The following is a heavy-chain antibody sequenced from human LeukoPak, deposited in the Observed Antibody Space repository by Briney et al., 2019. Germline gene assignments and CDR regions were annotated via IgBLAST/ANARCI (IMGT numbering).Heavy chain of an antibody. V-gene: IGHV3-21*01. CDR3: ARVDYYGSGSYFWFDP. J-gene: IGHJ5*02. D-gene: IGHD3-10*01. CDR1: GFTFSSYS. CDR2: ISSSSSYI. Sequence: GGSLRLSCAASGFTFSSYSMNWVRQAPGKGLEWVSSISSSSSYIYYADSVKGRFTISRDNAKNSLHLQMNSLRAEDTAVYYCARVDYYGSGSYFWFDPWGQGTLVTVSS.